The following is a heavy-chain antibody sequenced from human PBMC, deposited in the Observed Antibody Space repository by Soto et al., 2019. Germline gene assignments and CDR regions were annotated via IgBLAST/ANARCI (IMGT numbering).Heavy chain of an antibody. V-gene: IGHV4-59*08. CDR1: GGSISSYY. J-gene: IGHJ6*03. CDR2: IYYSGST. CDR3: ARGLTGYRFEYYYYYMDV. D-gene: IGHD3-9*01. Sequence: SETLSLTCTVSGGSISSYYWSWIRQPPGKGLEWIGYIYYSGSTNYNPSLKSRVTISVDTSKNQFSLKLSSVTAADTAVYYCARGLTGYRFEYYYYYMDVWGKGTTVTVSS.